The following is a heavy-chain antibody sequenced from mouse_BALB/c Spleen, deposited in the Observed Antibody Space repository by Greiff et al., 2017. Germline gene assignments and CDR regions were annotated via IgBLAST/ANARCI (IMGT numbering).Heavy chain of an antibody. CDR2: INPYNDGT. Sequence: VQLQQSGPELVKPGASVKMSCKASGYTFTSYVMHWVKQKPGQGLEWIGYINPYNDGTKYNEKFKGKATLTSDKSSSTAYMELSSLTSEDSAVYDCATSYYGNSGAMDYWGQGTSVTVSS. CDR1: GYTFTSYV. J-gene: IGHJ4*01. V-gene: IGHV1-14*01. CDR3: ATSYYGNSGAMDY. D-gene: IGHD2-10*01.